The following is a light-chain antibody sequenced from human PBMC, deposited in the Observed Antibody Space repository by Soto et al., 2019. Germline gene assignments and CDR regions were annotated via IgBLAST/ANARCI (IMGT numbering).Light chain of an antibody. CDR3: QSYDSTLNGWI. J-gene: IGLJ2*01. V-gene: IGLV1-40*01. Sequence: QSVLTQPPSVSGARGQRVTISCTGSSSKIGAGYDVHWYQQLPGTAPKLLIFGNSNRPSGVPDRFSGSNSGTSASLAITGLQAEDEADYYCQSYDSTLNGWIFGGGTKLTV. CDR2: GNS. CDR1: SSKIGAGYD.